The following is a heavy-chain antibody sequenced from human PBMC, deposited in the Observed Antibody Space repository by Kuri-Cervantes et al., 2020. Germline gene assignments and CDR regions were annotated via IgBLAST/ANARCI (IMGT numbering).Heavy chain of an antibody. V-gene: IGHV3-53*05. CDR1: GFIVSSNY. Sequence: GESLKISWAASGFIVSSNYMSWVRQAPGKGLEWVSVIYSGGSTYYADSVKGRFTISRDNSKNTLYLQMNSLRAEDTAVYYCARLWGRLGWWVTRTFDYWGQGTLVTVSS. CDR3: ARLWGRLGWWVTRTFDY. D-gene: IGHD2-15*01. J-gene: IGHJ4*02. CDR2: IYSGGST.